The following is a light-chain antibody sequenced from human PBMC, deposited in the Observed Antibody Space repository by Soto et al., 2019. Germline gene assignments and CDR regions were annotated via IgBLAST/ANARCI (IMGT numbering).Light chain of an antibody. CDR3: SSYTSSSTPFV. Sequence: QSALTQPASVSGSPGQSITISCTGTSSDVGGYNYVSWYQQHPGKAPKLMIYDVSNRPSGVSNRFSGSKSGNTASLTISGLQAEDEAVYYCSSYTSSSTPFVFGTG. J-gene: IGLJ1*01. CDR1: SSDVGGYNY. V-gene: IGLV2-14*01. CDR2: DVS.